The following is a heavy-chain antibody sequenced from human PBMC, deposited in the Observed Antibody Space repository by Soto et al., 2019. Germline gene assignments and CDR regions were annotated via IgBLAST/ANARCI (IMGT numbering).Heavy chain of an antibody. D-gene: IGHD3-3*01. CDR1: GFTFSSYD. J-gene: IGHJ6*02. CDR3: ASVSRIDYDFWSGSGGMDV. Sequence: EVQLVESGGGLVQPGGSLRLSCAASGFTFSSYDMHWVRQATGKGLEWVSAIGTAGDTYYPGSVKGRFTISSENAKNSLYLQMNSLRAEDTAVYYCASVSRIDYDFWSGSGGMDVWGQGTTVTVSS. V-gene: IGHV3-13*01. CDR2: IGTAGDT.